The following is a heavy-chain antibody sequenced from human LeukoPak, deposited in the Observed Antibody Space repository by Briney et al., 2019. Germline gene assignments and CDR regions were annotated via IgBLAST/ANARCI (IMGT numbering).Heavy chain of an antibody. J-gene: IGHJ4*02. CDR2: IRYDGSNK. CDR3: AKDGETYYYGSGSYYGHFDY. V-gene: IGHV3-30*02. CDR1: GFTFSNYG. Sequence: GGSLRLSCSASGFTFSNYGMHWVRQAPGKGLEWVAFIRYDGSNKYYADSVKGRFTISRDNSKNTLYLQMNSLRAEETAVYYCAKDGETYYYGSGSYYGHFDYWGQGTLVTVSS. D-gene: IGHD3-10*01.